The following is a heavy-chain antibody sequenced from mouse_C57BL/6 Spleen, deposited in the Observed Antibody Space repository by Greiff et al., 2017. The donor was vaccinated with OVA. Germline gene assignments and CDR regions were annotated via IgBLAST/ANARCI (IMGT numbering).Heavy chain of an antibody. D-gene: IGHD2-14*01. CDR2: ISYDGSN. CDR1: GYSITSGYY. V-gene: IGHV3-6*01. J-gene: IGHJ2*01. CDR3: EKEGALGIGYYFDY. Sequence: DVQLQESGPGLVKPSQSLSLTCSVTGYSITSGYYWNWIRQFPGNKLEWMGYISYDGSNNYNPSLKNRISITRDTSKNQFFLKLNSVATEDTDTYICEKEGALGIGYYFDYWGQGTTLTVSS.